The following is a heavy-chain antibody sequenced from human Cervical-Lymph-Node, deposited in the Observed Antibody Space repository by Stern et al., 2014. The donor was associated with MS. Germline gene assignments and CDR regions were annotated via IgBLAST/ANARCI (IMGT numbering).Heavy chain of an antibody. CDR2: IYWDDDK. J-gene: IGHJ4*02. CDR1: GFSFSTSGVG. D-gene: IGHD6-13*01. CDR3: AHRRAGGTFDS. Sequence: QITLKESGPTLVKPTQTLTLTCTFSGFSFSTSGVGVGWIRQPPGQALERLGLIYWDDDKRYSPSLKSRLIIAKDTYKNQVVLTMTNMDPADTATYYCAHRRAGGTFDSWGQGTLVIVSS. V-gene: IGHV2-5*02.